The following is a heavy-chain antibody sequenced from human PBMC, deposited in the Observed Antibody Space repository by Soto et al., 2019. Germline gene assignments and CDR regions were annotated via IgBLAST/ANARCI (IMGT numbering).Heavy chain of an antibody. CDR2: IRSKANSYAT. V-gene: IGHV3-73*01. J-gene: IGHJ3*02. CDR1: GFTFSGSA. Sequence: EVQLVESGGGLVQPGGSLKLSCAACGFTFSGSAMHWVRQASGKGLEWVGRIRSKANSYATAYAASVKGRFTISRDDSKNTAYLQMNSLKTEDTAVYYCTRSPPTLRYCSGGSCYSGSGAFDIWGQGTMVTVSS. CDR3: TRSPPTLRYCSGGSCYSGSGAFDI. D-gene: IGHD2-15*01.